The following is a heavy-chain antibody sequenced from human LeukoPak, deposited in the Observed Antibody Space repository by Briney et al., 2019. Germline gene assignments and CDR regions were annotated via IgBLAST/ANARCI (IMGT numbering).Heavy chain of an antibody. J-gene: IGHJ4*02. V-gene: IGHV3-23*01. Sequence: AGGSLRLPCAASGFTFDDYGMSWVRQAPGKGLEWVSTISDGGGITYYADSVKGRYTISRDNSKNTLFLQMNSLRAEDTAVYYCAKSRGSGSSMARGVNFDYWGQGTLVTVSS. CDR1: GFTFDDYG. CDR2: ISDGGGIT. CDR3: AKSRGSGSSMARGVNFDY. D-gene: IGHD3-10*01.